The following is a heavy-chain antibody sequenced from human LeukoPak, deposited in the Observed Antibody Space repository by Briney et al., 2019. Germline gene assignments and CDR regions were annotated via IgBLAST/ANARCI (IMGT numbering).Heavy chain of an antibody. CDR2: IAGSDGST. CDR3: TQGNLYYYYYMDV. J-gene: IGHJ6*03. CDR1: GFTFSSYA. V-gene: IGHV3-23*01. Sequence: GGSLGLSCAASGFTFSSYAMSWVRQAPGKGLEWVSIIAGSDGSTSYADSVKGRFTISRDNSKNTLYLQMNSLRAEDTALYYCTQGNLYYYYYMDVWGKGTTVTVS.